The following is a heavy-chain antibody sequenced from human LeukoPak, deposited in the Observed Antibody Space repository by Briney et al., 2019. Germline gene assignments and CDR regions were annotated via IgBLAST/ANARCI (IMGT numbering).Heavy chain of an antibody. CDR3: ARDTRNDYSLDY. CDR1: GFTFSTYG. V-gene: IGHV3-30*03. CDR2: ISYDGSNK. Sequence: GGSLRLSCAASGFTFSTYGMHWVRQAPGKGLEWVAVISYDGSNKYYADSVKGRFTISRDNSKNTLYLQMNSLRAEDTAVYYCARDTRNDYSLDYWGQGTLVTVSS. D-gene: IGHD4-11*01. J-gene: IGHJ4*02.